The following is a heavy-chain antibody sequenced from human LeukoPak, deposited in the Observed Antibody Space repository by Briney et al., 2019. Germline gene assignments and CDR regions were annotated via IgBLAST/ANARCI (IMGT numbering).Heavy chain of an antibody. CDR2: INPNSGGT. J-gene: IGHJ4*02. CDR1: GYTFTGYY. Sequence: ASVKVSCKASGYTFTGYYMHWVRQAPGLGLEWMGWINPNSGGTNYAQKFQGRVTMTRDTSISTAYMELSRLRSDDTAVYYCARERCSGGSCYSVFDYWGQGTLVTVSS. D-gene: IGHD2-15*01. CDR3: ARERCSGGSCYSVFDY. V-gene: IGHV1-2*02.